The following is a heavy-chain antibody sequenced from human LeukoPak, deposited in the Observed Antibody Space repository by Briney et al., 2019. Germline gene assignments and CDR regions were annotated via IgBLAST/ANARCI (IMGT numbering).Heavy chain of an antibody. J-gene: IGHJ6*03. D-gene: IGHD2-8*01. CDR3: SRVGYCTHGVCYSMDL. CDR1: GYTFTAHY. V-gene: IGHV1-2*02. Sequence: GASVKVSCKASGYTFTAHYIHWVRQAPGQGFEWMGWINPNSGGPNYAQKVQGRVTMTSATAISTAYMDLSRPRSDAQAPYYCSRVGYCTHGVCYSMDLWGKGTTVTVSS. CDR2: INPNSGGP.